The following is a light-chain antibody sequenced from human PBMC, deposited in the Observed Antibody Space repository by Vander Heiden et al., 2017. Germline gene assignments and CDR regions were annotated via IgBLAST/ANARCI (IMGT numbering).Light chain of an antibody. J-gene: IGLJ3*02. V-gene: IGLV1-47*02. Sequence: QSLLTQPPSASGTPGQRVTISCSGSSSNIGSNFVYWYQQLPGTAPKPLIYSNNLRPSGVPDRFSGSKSGTSASLAISGLRSEDEADYYCAAWDDSLSGPVFGGGTKLTVL. CDR1: SSNIGSNF. CDR3: AAWDDSLSGPV. CDR2: SNN.